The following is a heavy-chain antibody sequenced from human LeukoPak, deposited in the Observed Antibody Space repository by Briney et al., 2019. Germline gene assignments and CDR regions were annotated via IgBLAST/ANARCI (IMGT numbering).Heavy chain of an antibody. CDR2: IAHLAHIGTST. J-gene: IGHJ4*02. D-gene: IGHD2-21*01. Sequence: GGSLRLSCAASGFTFSDFGMHWVRQAPGKGLEWVAFIAHLAHIGTSTYYADSVKGRFTVSRDNSENTMYLHMNSLRGEDTAVYYCAKDRGARGPDCCPDYWGQGTLVAVSS. CDR1: GFTFSDFG. CDR3: AKDRGARGPDCCPDY. V-gene: IGHV3-30*02.